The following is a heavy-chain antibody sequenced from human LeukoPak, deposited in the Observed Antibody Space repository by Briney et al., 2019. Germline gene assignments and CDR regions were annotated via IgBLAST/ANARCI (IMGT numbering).Heavy chain of an antibody. Sequence: GGSLRLSCAASGFTFSTYWMTWVRQAPGKGLEWVGNIKEDGSAKYYVGSVKGRFTISRDNAKNSLYLQMNSLRPEDTAVYYCARGGVYFDYWGQGTLVTVSS. D-gene: IGHD2-8*01. CDR2: IKEDGSAK. J-gene: IGHJ4*02. CDR3: ARGGVYFDY. CDR1: GFTFSTYW. V-gene: IGHV3-7*01.